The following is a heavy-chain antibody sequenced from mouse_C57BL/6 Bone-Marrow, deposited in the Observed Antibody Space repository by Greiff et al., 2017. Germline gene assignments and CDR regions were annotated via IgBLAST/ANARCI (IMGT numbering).Heavy chain of an antibody. V-gene: IGHV1-63*01. Sequence: VKLVESGAELVRPGTSVKMSCKASGYTFTNYWIGWAKQRPGNGLEWIGDIYPGGGSPNYNEKFKGKATLTADKSSSTAYMQFSSLTSEDSAIYYCATYYSYSFDYWGQGTTLTVSS. CDR2: IYPGGGSP. CDR1: GYTFTNYW. D-gene: IGHD2-12*01. CDR3: ATYYSYSFDY. J-gene: IGHJ2*01.